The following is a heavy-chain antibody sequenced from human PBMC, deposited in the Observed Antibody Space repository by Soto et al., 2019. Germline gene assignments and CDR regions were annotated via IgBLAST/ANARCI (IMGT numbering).Heavy chain of an antibody. Sequence: PGGSLRLSCTASGFIFSNYAMHWVRQAPGKGLEWVAALWYDGSSKYYADSVKGRFTISRDNSKNTLSLQMTSLRAEDTAVYYCARDLSGPLDYWGQGNLVTVSS. V-gene: IGHV3-33*01. J-gene: IGHJ4*02. CDR1: GFIFSNYA. D-gene: IGHD3-16*02. CDR3: ARDLSGPLDY. CDR2: LWYDGSSK.